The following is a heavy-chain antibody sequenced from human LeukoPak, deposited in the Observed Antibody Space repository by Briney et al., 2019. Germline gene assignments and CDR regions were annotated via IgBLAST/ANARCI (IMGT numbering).Heavy chain of an antibody. J-gene: IGHJ5*02. CDR1: GGTFSSYA. CDR2: IIPIFGTA. Sequence: GASVKVSCKASGGTFSSYAISWVRQAPGQGLEWMGGIIPIFGTANYAQKFQGRVTITADESTSTAYMELSSLRSEDTAVYYCARGGSSSWKWLVRMSENWFDPWGQGTLVTVSS. D-gene: IGHD6-13*01. CDR3: ARGGSSSWKWLVRMSENWFDP. V-gene: IGHV1-69*13.